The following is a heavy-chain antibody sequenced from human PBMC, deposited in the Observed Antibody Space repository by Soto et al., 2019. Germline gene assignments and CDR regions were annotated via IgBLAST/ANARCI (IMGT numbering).Heavy chain of an antibody. Sequence: GSLRLSCSASGFTFSSYAMSWVRQAPGKGLEWVSAISGSGGSTYYADSVKGRFTISRDNSKNTLYLQMNSLRAEDTAVYYCAKKYSNYVNNWFDPWGQGTLVTVYS. D-gene: IGHD4-4*01. CDR3: AKKYSNYVNNWFDP. J-gene: IGHJ5*02. CDR2: ISGSGGST. CDR1: GFTFSSYA. V-gene: IGHV3-23*01.